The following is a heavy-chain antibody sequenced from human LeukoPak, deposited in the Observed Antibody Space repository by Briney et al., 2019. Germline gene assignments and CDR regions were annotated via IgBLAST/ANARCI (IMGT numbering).Heavy chain of an antibody. CDR2: ISGSGDTT. CDR1: GFSFSSYG. Sequence: GGSLRLSCAASGFSFSSYGMSWVRQAPGKGLEWVSAISGSGDTTNYADSVKGRFTISRDNSKNTLYLQMNSLRAEDTAVYYCAKALGGYYFDSSGYYYWGQGTLVTVSS. V-gene: IGHV3-23*01. J-gene: IGHJ4*02. CDR3: AKALGGYYFDSSGYYY. D-gene: IGHD3-22*01.